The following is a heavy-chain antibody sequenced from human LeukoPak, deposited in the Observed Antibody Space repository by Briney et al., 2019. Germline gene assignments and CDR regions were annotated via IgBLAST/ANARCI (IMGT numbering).Heavy chain of an antibody. CDR2: IYYSGST. J-gene: IGHJ4*02. CDR3: AGLPIWFGESGYFDY. V-gene: IGHV4-39*01. CDR1: GGSISSSSYY. D-gene: IGHD3-10*01. Sequence: PSETLSLTCTVSGGSISSSSYYWGWIRQPPGKGLEWIGSIYYSGSTYYNPSLKSRVTISVDTSKNQFSLKLSSVTAADTAVYYCAGLPIWFGESGYFDYWGQGTLVTVSS.